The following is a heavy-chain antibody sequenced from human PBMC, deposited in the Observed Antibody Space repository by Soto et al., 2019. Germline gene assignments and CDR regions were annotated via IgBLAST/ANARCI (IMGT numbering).Heavy chain of an antibody. CDR3: AREEYQLLSSVSWSDS. CDR2: IYHTGNT. Sequence: SETLSLTCTVSGGSISDDSYWGWIRQTPGKGLEWIGYIYHTGNTYYNPSLRSRVSISVDKSKSQFSLKLISVTAADTAVYFCAREEYQLLSSVSWSDSCGQGTMVTV. J-gene: IGHJ5*01. V-gene: IGHV4-30-4*01. D-gene: IGHD2-2*01. CDR1: GGSISDDSY.